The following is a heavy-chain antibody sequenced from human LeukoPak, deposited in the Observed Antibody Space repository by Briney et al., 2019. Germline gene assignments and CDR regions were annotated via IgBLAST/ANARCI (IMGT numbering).Heavy chain of an antibody. CDR1: EVSFSTYW. CDR2: IKQDGSEK. Sequence: GGSQRLSCIFSEVSFSTYWMNWVRQAPGKGLAWVANIKQDGSEKYFVDSVKGRFTISRDNAKNSLYLQMSSLRAEDTAVYYCARGGSRHPSPEDYWGRGTLVTVSS. J-gene: IGHJ4*02. D-gene: IGHD1-1*01. CDR3: ARGGSRHPSPEDY. V-gene: IGHV3-7*03.